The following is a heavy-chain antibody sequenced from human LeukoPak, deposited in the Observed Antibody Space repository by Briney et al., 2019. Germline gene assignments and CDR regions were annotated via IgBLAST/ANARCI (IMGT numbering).Heavy chain of an antibody. D-gene: IGHD6-6*01. V-gene: IGHV1-46*01. Sequence: VASVKVSCKASGYTFTSYYMHWVRQAPGQGLEWMGIINPRGGSTGYAQKFQGRVTMTRDTSTSTVYMELSSLRSEDTAVYYCARDGSSSSPGADYYYYMDVWGKGTTVTVSS. CDR2: INPRGGST. J-gene: IGHJ6*03. CDR3: ARDGSSSSPGADYYYYMDV. CDR1: GYTFTSYY.